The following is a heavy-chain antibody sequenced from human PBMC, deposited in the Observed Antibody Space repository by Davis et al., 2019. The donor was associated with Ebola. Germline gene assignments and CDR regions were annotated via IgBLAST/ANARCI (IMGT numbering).Heavy chain of an antibody. CDR3: ARDSDYGYYHGMDV. CDR2: IKQDGSEI. V-gene: IGHV3-7*01. J-gene: IGHJ6*02. Sequence: GESLKISCAVSGFTFSSYWMSWVRQAPGKGLEWVANIKQDGSEIHYVDSVKGRFTISRDNTKNSLYLQMNSLRAEDTAVYYCARDSDYGYYHGMDVWGQGTTVTVSS. D-gene: IGHD4-17*01. CDR1: GFTFSSYW.